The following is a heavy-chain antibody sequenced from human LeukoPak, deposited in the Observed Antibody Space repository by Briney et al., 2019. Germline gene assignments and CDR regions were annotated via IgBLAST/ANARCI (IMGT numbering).Heavy chain of an antibody. V-gene: IGHV5-51*01. CDR1: GYSFTNYW. CDR3: ARQGDGYNLEDWFDP. J-gene: IGHJ5*02. Sequence: GESLKIPCKGSGYSFTNYWIGWVRQTPGKGLEWMGIIYPGDSDTRYSPSFQGQVTISADKSISTAYLQWSSLKASDTAMYYCARQGDGYNLEDWFDPWGQGTLVTVSS. D-gene: IGHD5-24*01. CDR2: IYPGDSDT.